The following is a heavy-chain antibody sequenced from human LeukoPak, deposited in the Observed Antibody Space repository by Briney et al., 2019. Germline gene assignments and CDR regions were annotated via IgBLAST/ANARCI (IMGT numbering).Heavy chain of an antibody. CDR2: INHSGST. D-gene: IGHD3-3*01. CDR3: ARGSLGTIFGVVIDY. J-gene: IGHJ4*02. Sequence: TSETLSLTCAVYGGSFSGYYWSWIRQPPGKGLEWIGEINHSGSTNYNPSLKSRVTISVDTSKNQFSLKLSSVTAADTAVYYCARGSLGTIFGVVIDYWGQGTLVTVSS. V-gene: IGHV4-34*01. CDR1: GGSFSGYY.